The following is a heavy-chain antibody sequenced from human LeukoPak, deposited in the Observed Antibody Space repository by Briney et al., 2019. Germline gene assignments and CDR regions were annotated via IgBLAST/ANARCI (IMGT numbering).Heavy chain of an antibody. Sequence: TGGSLRLSCAASGFTFDDYAMSGVRQAPGKGLEWVSGIKWNGGSTGYVDSVKGRFTISRDNAKNSLYLQMNSLRAEDTALYYCARHQDSSGWYGSDNWGQGTLVTVSS. D-gene: IGHD6-19*01. V-gene: IGHV3-20*04. CDR3: ARHQDSSGWYGSDN. CDR2: IKWNGGST. CDR1: GFTFDDYA. J-gene: IGHJ4*02.